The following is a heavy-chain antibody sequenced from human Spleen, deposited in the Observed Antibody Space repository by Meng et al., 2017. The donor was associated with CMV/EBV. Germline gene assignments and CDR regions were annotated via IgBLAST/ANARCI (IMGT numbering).Heavy chain of an antibody. J-gene: IGHJ6*02. D-gene: IGHD1-26*01. CDR1: GFTFSSYS. CDR2: ISSSSYI. Sequence: GESLKISCAASGFTFSSYSMNWVRQAPGKGLEWVSSISSSSYIYYADSVKGRFTISKDNAKNSLYLQMNSLRAEDTAVYYCARGARHYYYYYGMDVWGQGTTVTVSS. CDR3: ARGARHYYYYYGMDV. V-gene: IGHV3-21*01.